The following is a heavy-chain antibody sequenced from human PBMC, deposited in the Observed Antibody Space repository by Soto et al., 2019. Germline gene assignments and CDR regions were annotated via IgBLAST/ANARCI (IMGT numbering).Heavy chain of an antibody. V-gene: IGHV3-30*18. CDR3: AKGGRHDYGGYWRWYFDL. CDR2: ISYDGSNK. CDR1: GFTFSSYG. Sequence: QVQLVESGGGVVQPGRSLRLSCAASGFTFSSYGMHWVRQAPGKGLEWVAVISYDGSNKYYADSVKGRFTISRDNSKNTLYLQMNSLRAEDTAVYYCAKGGRHDYGGYWRWYFDLWGRGTLVTVSS. D-gene: IGHD4-17*01. J-gene: IGHJ2*01.